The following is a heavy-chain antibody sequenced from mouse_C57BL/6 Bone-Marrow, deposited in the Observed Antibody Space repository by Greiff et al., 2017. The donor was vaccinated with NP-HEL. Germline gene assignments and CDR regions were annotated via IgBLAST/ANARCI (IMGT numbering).Heavy chain of an antibody. CDR2: IDPSDSET. CDR3: AREAKFITTVVVVDY. Sequence: QVQLQQPGAELVRPWSSVNLSCKSSGYTFTSYWMHWVKQRPIQGLEWIGNIDPSDSETHYNQKFKDKATLTVDKSSSTAYMQLSSLTSEDSAVYYCAREAKFITTVVVVDYWGQGTTLTVSS. V-gene: IGHV1-52*01. J-gene: IGHJ2*01. D-gene: IGHD1-1*01. CDR1: GYTFTSYW.